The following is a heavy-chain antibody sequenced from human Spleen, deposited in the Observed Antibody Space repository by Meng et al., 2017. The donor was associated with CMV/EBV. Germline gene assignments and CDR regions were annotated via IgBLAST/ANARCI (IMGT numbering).Heavy chain of an antibody. Sequence: SETLSLTCTVSGGSISSYYWSWIRQPPGKGLEWIGYIYYSGSTNYNPSLKSRVTISVDTSKNQFSLKLSSVTAADTAVYYCARWLQFSYYFDYWGQGTLVTAPQ. CDR1: GGSISSYY. CDR2: IYYSGST. V-gene: IGHV4-59*01. CDR3: ARWLQFSYYFDY. J-gene: IGHJ4*02. D-gene: IGHD5-24*01.